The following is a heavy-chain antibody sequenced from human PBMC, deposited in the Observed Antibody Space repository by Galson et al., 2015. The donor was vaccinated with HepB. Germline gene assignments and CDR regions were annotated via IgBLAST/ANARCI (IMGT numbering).Heavy chain of an antibody. CDR1: GFTFSNYG. CDR3: AKWGRIMSTIGLCRCGMDV. Sequence: SLRLSCAASGFTFSNYGMHWVRQAPGKGLEWVAVIWYDGSNKYYADSVKGRFTISRDNSKNTLYLQMNSLRAEDTALYYCAKWGRIMSTIGLCRCGMDVWGQGTLVTVSS. J-gene: IGHJ6*02. CDR2: IWYDGSNK. D-gene: IGHD5/OR15-5a*01. V-gene: IGHV3-33*06.